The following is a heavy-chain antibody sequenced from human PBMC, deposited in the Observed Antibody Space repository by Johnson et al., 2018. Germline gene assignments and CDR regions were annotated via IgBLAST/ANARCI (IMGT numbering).Heavy chain of an antibody. CDR1: GFTFSNYG. D-gene: IGHD3-22*01. J-gene: IGHJ3*02. CDR2: ISYDGSNK. CDR3: AKHLAPVHSYYYDSSGYYLDAFDI. V-gene: IGHV3-30*18. Sequence: QVQLVESGGGVVQPGRSLKPSCAASGFTFSNYGVHWVRQAPGRGLEWVALISYDGSNKYYLDSVTGRFIISRDNSKNTLFLQMNSLRAEDTAVYYCAKHLAPVHSYYYDSSGYYLDAFDIWGQGTMVTVSS.